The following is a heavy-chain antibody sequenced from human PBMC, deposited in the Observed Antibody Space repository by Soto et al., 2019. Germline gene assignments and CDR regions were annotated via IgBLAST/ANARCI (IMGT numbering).Heavy chain of an antibody. J-gene: IGHJ4*02. Sequence: SETLSLTCAVSGYSISSGYYWGWIRQPPGKGLEWIGSIYHSGSTYYNPSLKSRVTISVDTSKDQFSLKLSSVTAADTAVYYCARVPLRGRSDYWGQGTLVTVSS. CDR3: ARVPLRGRSDY. V-gene: IGHV4-38-2*01. CDR2: IYHSGST. D-gene: IGHD3-10*01. CDR1: GYSISSGYY.